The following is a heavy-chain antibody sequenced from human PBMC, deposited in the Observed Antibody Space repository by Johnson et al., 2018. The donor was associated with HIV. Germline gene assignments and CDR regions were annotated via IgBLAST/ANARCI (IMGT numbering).Heavy chain of an antibody. V-gene: IGHV3-30*04. CDR2: ISSDGSNK. CDR1: AFAFSSYA. CDR3: AKTLSPYYYDSSGYYQSYDSFDI. D-gene: IGHD3-22*01. J-gene: IGHJ3*02. Sequence: QVQLVESGGGVVQPGRSLRLSCVASAFAFSSYAMHWVRQTPGKGLEWVAVISSDGSNKYFADSVKGRFIISRDNSKNTLYLQMNSLRPEDTAVYYCAKTLSPYYYDSSGYYQSYDSFDIWGQGTMVSVSS.